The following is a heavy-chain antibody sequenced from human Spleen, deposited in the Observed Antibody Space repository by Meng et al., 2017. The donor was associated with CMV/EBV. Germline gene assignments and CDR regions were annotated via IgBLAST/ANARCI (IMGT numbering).Heavy chain of an antibody. D-gene: IGHD6-25*01. J-gene: IGHJ4*02. CDR1: GYTFTSHG. CDR2: ISAYNGHT. V-gene: IGHV1-18*01. CDR3: AGGSGWPFFDY. Sequence: ASVKVSCKASGYTFTSHGVNWVQQAPGQGLEWMAWISAYNGHTNYAHKFQGRVTVTADTSTSTAYMELRSLRTDDTAVYYCAGGSGWPFFDYWGQGTLVTVSS.